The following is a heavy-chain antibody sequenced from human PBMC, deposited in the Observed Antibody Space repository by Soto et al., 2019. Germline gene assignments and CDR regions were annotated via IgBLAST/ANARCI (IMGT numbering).Heavy chain of an antibody. V-gene: IGHV5-51*01. J-gene: IGHJ6*02. Sequence: GESLKISCKGSGYTFTNYWIGWMRQMPGKGPEWMGIIYPGDSDTKYNPSFQGQVTISADKSITTTYLQWSSLKASDTAIYYCAASIFYYGMDVWGQGTTVTVSS. CDR1: GYTFTNYW. CDR3: AASIFYYGMDV. CDR2: IYPGDSDT.